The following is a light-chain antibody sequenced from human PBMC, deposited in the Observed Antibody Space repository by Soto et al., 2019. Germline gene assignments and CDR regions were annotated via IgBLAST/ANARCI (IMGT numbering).Light chain of an antibody. CDR3: QTWDIGVHVV. CDR2: LNSDGSH. V-gene: IGLV4-69*01. J-gene: IGLJ3*02. CDR1: SGHSNYA. Sequence: QPVLTQSPSASASLGASVKLTCTLSSGHSNYAIAWHQQQPKKGPRYLMKLNSDGSHNKGDGIPDRFSGSISGAERYLTISRLQSEDEADYYCQTWDIGVHVVFGGGTQLTVL.